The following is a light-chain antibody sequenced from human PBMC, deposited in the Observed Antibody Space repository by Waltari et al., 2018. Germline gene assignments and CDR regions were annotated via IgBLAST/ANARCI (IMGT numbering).Light chain of an antibody. J-gene: IGLJ2*01. CDR3: SSYISSSTLEL. Sequence: QSALTQPASVSGSPGQSITISCTGTSGDVGPYNYVSWYQQHPGKAPKLMIFDVSNRPSGVSNRFSGSKSGNTASLTISGLQAEDEADYYCSSYISSSTLELFGGGTSLTVL. V-gene: IGLV2-14*03. CDR1: SGDVGPYNY. CDR2: DVS.